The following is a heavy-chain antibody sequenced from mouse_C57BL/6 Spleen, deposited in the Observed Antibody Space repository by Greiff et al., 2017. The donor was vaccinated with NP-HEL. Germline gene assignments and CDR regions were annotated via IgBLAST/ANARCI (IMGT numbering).Heavy chain of an antibody. V-gene: IGHV1-80*01. J-gene: IGHJ2*01. CDR2: IYPGDGDT. CDR1: GYAFSSYW. Sequence: VKLMESGAELVKPGASVKISCKASGYAFSSYWMNWVKQRPGKGLEWIGQIYPGDGDTNYNGKFKGKATLTADKSSSTAYMQLSSLTSEDSAVYFCARGDGSRPFDYWGQGTTLTVSS. D-gene: IGHD1-1*01. CDR3: ARGDGSRPFDY.